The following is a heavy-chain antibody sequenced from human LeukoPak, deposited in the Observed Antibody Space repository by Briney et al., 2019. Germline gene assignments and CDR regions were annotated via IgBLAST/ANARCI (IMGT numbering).Heavy chain of an antibody. CDR2: ISSSSSYI. J-gene: IGHJ6*03. CDR1: GFTFSSYS. D-gene: IGHD3-10*01. V-gene: IGHV3-21*01. CDR3: ASDSGEVVGSEKWAYYYYMDV. Sequence: GGSLRLSCAASGFTFSSYSMNWVRQAPGKGLEWVSSISSSSSYIYYADSVKGRFTISRDNAKNSLYLQMNSLRAEDTAVYYCASDSGEVVGSEKWAYYYYMDVWGKGTPVTVFS.